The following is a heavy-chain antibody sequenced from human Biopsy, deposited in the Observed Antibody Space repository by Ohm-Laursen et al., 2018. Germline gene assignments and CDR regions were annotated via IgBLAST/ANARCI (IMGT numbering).Heavy chain of an antibody. V-gene: IGHV4-59*01. J-gene: IGHJ5*02. Sequence: GTLSLTCSVSGGSIISYYWTWIRQPPGKGLEWIGHVYNGGITNYNPSLKSRVTISKDTSKNQLSLQVNSVTAADTAVYYCARTPRDSFWSGSYKRGLWFDPWGQGTLVIASS. CDR2: VYNGGIT. CDR3: ARTPRDSFWSGSYKRGLWFDP. D-gene: IGHD3-3*01. CDR1: GGSIISYY.